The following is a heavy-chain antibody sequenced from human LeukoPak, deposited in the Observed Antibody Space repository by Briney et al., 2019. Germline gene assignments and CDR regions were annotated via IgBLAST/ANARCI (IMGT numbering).Heavy chain of an antibody. D-gene: IGHD5-12*01. CDR3: ARAASGNRGYYFDY. J-gene: IGHJ4*02. CDR1: GFTFSSYG. V-gene: IGHV3-30*02. Sequence: GGSLRLSCAASGFTFSSYGMHWVRQAPGKGLEWVAFIRYDGSNKYYADSVKGRFTISRDNSKNTLYLQMNSLRAEDTAVYYCARAASGNRGYYFDYWGQGTLVTVSS. CDR2: IRYDGSNK.